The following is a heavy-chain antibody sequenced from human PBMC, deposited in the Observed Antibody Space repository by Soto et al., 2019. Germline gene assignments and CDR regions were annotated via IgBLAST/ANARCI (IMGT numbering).Heavy chain of an antibody. J-gene: IGHJ4*02. CDR1: EFTFSNYG. CDR3: AKDQGSSWYEIDY. D-gene: IGHD6-13*01. CDR2: ISYDGSDK. Sequence: GGSLRLSCAASEFTFSNYGMHWVRQAPGKGLEWVAVISYDGSDKNYASSVKGRFTISRDNSKNTLYLQMNSLRAEDTAVYYCAKDQGSSWYEIDYWGQGTLVTVSS. V-gene: IGHV3-30*18.